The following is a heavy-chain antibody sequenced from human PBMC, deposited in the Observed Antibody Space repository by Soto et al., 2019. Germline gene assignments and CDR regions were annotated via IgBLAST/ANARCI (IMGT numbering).Heavy chain of an antibody. J-gene: IGHJ4*02. V-gene: IGHV2-5*02. Sequence: SGPTLVNPTQTLTLTCTFSGFSLATSGVGVGWIRQPPGKALEWLALIYWDDDKRYSPSLKTRVTITKDASNNQVVLTMTNMDPVDTATYYCAHRFDWYYFDYWGQGTPVTVSS. CDR1: GFSLATSGVG. CDR3: AHRFDWYYFDY. CDR2: IYWDDDK. D-gene: IGHD3-9*01.